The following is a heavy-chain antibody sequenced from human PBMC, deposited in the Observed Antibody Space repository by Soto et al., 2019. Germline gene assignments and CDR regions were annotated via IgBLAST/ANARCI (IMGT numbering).Heavy chain of an antibody. CDR1: GYTFINFL. J-gene: IGHJ3*02. CDR2: INPSGGAT. Sequence: ASVKVSCKASGYTFINFLIHWVRQAPGKGFEWVGIINPSGGATTYPQKFQGRVTMTRDTSTSTVYMDVSSLRFDDTAVYYCARSHCSGGSCYLGAFDIWGQGTMVTVSS. D-gene: IGHD2-15*01. CDR3: ARSHCSGGSCYLGAFDI. V-gene: IGHV1-46*01.